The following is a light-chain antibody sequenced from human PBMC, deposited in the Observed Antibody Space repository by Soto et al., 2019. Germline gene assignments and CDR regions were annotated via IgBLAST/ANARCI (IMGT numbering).Light chain of an antibody. CDR3: QYYDSSLSRV. V-gene: IGLV1-40*01. J-gene: IGLJ2*01. Sequence: QSVLTQPPSVSGAPGQRVTISCTGRSSNIGAGYDVHWYQQLPGTAPKLLIYGNSNRPSGVPDRFSGSKSGTSASLAITGLQAEDEADYYCQYYDSSLSRVFGGGTKRTVL. CDR1: SSNIGAGYD. CDR2: GNS.